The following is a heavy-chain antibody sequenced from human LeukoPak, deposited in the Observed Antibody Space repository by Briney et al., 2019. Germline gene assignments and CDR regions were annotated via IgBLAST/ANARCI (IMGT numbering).Heavy chain of an antibody. D-gene: IGHD3-3*01. Sequence: PSETLSLTCTLSGGSISSGDYYWSWIRQPPGKGLECIGYIYYRGTNYYDPSLKSRVTRSVDTSKKQFSLKLSSVTAADTAVYYCAREYRDDLWSGYPGRFDPWGQGTLVTVSS. CDR3: AREYRDDLWSGYPGRFDP. J-gene: IGHJ5*02. CDR1: GGSISSGDYY. CDR2: IYYRGTN. V-gene: IGHV4-30-4*08.